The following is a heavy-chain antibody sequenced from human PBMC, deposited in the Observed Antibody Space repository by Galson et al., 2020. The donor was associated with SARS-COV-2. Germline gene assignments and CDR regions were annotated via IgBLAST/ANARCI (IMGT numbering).Heavy chain of an antibody. CDR3: ARDADFGGFDH. J-gene: IGHJ4*02. CDR1: GFTLSEHY. V-gene: IGHV3-72*01. D-gene: IGHD3-10*01. CDR2: SRNKVNSYRT. Sequence: GGSLRLSCEVSGFTLSEHYMDWVRQAPGKGLEWVGRSRNKVNSYRTEYAESVTGRFTISRDESKKSLYLQMTSLKTEDTAVYYCARDADFGGFDHWGQGTLVTVSS.